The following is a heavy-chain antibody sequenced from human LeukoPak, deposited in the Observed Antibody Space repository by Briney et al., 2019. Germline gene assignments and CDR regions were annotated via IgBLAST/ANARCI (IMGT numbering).Heavy chain of an antibody. CDR2: IYYSGST. D-gene: IGHD3-22*01. CDR3: ARAAKHYDSSGYYSVYFQH. J-gene: IGHJ1*01. CDR1: GGSISSSAYY. V-gene: IGHV4-31*03. Sequence: SETLSLTCTVSGGSISSSAYYWSWIRQHPGKDLEWIGYIYYSGSTFYNPSLKSRVTISVDTSKNQFSLRLSSVTAADTAVYYCARAAKHYDSSGYYSVYFQHWGQGTLVTVSS.